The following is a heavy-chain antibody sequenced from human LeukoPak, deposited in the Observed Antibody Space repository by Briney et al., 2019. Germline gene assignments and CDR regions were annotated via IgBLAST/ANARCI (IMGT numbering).Heavy chain of an antibody. V-gene: IGHV3-73*01. D-gene: IGHD5-24*01. Sequence: PGGFLRLSRAASGFTFRGSSMHWGRQASGEGLEWVGRIRSKANSYATAYAASVKGRFTISRDDSKNTAYLQMNSLKTEDTAVYYCTGIDGYWGQGTLVTVSS. CDR2: IRSKANSYAT. CDR3: TGIDGY. J-gene: IGHJ4*02. CDR1: GFTFRGSS.